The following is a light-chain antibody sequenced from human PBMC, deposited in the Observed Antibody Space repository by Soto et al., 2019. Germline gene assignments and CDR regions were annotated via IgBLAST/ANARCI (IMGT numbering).Light chain of an antibody. CDR3: QQSYSTPIS. J-gene: IGKJ5*01. CDR1: QCISSY. Sequence: AIRMTQSPSSLSASTGDRVTITCRASQCISSYLAWYQQKPGKAPKLLIYAASTLQSGVPSRFSGSVSGTDFTLTISSLQPEDFATYYCQQSYSTPISFGQGTRLEI. V-gene: IGKV1-8*01. CDR2: AAS.